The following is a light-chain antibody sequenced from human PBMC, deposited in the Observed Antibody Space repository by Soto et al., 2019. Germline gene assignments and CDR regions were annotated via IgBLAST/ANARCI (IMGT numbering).Light chain of an antibody. CDR2: EVS. J-gene: IGLJ2*01. CDR1: SSDVGGYNY. Sequence: QSVLTQPHSASGSPGQSVTISCTGTSSDVGGYNYVSWYQHHPGKGPKLMIYEVSKRTSGVPDRFSGSKSGNTASLTVSGLQAEDEADYYCSSFAGSNTVFGGGTKVTVL. CDR3: SSFAGSNTV. V-gene: IGLV2-8*01.